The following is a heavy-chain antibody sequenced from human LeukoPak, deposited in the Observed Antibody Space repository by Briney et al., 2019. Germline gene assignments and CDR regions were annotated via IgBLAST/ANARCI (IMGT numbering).Heavy chain of an antibody. CDR3: ARESSSGWLDY. V-gene: IGHV3-64*01. Sequence: SGGSLRLSCAASGFTFSSYAMHWVRQAPGKGLEYVSAISSNGGSTYYANSVKGRFTISRDNSKNTLYLQMGSLRAEDMAVYYCARESSSGWLDYWGQGTLVTVSS. J-gene: IGHJ4*02. CDR2: ISSNGGST. D-gene: IGHD6-19*01. CDR1: GFTFSSYA.